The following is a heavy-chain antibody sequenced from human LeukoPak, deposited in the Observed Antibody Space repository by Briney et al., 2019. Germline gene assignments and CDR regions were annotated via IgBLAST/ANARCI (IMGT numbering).Heavy chain of an antibody. CDR2: IWYDGSNK. D-gene: IGHD3-10*01. V-gene: IGHV3-33*01. J-gene: IGHJ6*03. CDR1: GFTFSSYG. CDR3: ARVYGSGSYYKFYYYYYMDV. Sequence: PGGSLRLSCAASGFTFSSYGMHWVRQAPGKGLEWVAFIWYDGSNKYYADSVKGRFTIPRDNSKNTPYLQMNSLRAEDTAVYYCARVYGSGSYYKFYYYYYMDVWGKGTTVTISS.